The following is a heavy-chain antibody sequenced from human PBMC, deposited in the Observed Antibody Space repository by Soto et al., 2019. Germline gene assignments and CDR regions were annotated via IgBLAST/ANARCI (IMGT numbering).Heavy chain of an antibody. V-gene: IGHV1-18*01. CDR3: ARALGKYYNFWSGYSTQFDY. Sequence: QVQLVQSGAEVKKPGASVKVSCKASGYTFTSYGISWVRQAPGQGLEWMGWISAHNGNTNYAQKFQGRVTMTTDTSTSTAYMELTSLRSDDTAVYYCARALGKYYNFWSGYSTQFDYWGQGSVVTVSS. D-gene: IGHD3-3*01. J-gene: IGHJ4*02. CDR2: ISAHNGNT. CDR1: GYTFTSYG.